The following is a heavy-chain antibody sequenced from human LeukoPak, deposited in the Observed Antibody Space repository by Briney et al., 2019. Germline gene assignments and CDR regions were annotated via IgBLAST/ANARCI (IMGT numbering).Heavy chain of an antibody. D-gene: IGHD2-2*01. J-gene: IGHJ4*02. CDR3: AKGRLVPAALFDY. Sequence: GGSLRLSCAASGFTFSSYPMSGSGQPPGRALEWVSGFSRGGDSTDYADSVKSRFTISRDISKNTLYLQMNSLTAEDTALYYCAKGRLVPAALFDYWGQGTLVTVSS. V-gene: IGHV3-23*01. CDR2: FSRGGDST. CDR1: GFTFSSYP.